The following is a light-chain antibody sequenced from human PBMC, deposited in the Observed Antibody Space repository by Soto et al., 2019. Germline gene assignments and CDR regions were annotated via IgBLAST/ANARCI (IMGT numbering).Light chain of an antibody. V-gene: IGKV1-27*01. CDR3: QNYHSVPYT. Sequence: DIQMTQSPSSLSASVGDPVTITCRASQDINSYLAWYHQKPGEVPQIIVYAASTLQSGVPSRFRGTGSGTDFTLTIRSLQSEDTGTYYCQNYHSVPYTFGAGTTVDL. J-gene: IGKJ3*01. CDR2: AAS. CDR1: QDINSY.